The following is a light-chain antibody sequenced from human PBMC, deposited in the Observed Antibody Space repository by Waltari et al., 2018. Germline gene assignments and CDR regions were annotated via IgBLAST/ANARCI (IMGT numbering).Light chain of an antibody. CDR1: QSVSGSS. CDR2: GAS. Sequence: EIVLTQSPGTLSLSPGERATLSCRVSQSVSGSSLSWYQQKPGQAPRLLIYGASARATCIPDRISGSGSGTDFTLIISRLEPEDFAVYYCHHYGNSLWTFGQGTKVEIK. J-gene: IGKJ1*01. CDR3: HHYGNSLWT. V-gene: IGKV3-20*01.